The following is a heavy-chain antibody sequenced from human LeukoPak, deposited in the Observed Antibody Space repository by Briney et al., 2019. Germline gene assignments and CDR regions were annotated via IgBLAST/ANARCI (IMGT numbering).Heavy chain of an antibody. V-gene: IGHV1-2*02. J-gene: IGHJ4*02. Sequence: GASVKVSCKASGYTFTGYYMHWVRQAPGQGLEWMGWINPNSGGTNYAQKFQGRVTMTRDTSISTAYMELGRLRSDDTAVYYCARASYYDSSGYYPQWYFDYWGQGTLVTVSS. CDR2: INPNSGGT. D-gene: IGHD3-22*01. CDR3: ARASYYDSSGYYPQWYFDY. CDR1: GYTFTGYY.